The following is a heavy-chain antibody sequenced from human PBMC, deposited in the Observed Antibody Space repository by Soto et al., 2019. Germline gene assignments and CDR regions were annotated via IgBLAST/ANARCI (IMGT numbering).Heavy chain of an antibody. CDR3: ARDRPVPYYYDSSGYYNDAFDI. CDR2: IYHSGST. CDR1: GGSISSSNW. V-gene: IGHV4-4*02. Sequence: SETLSLTCAVSGGSISSSNWWSWVRQPPGKGLEWIGEIYHSGSTNYNPSLKSRVTISVDKSTNQFSLKLSSVTAADTAVYYCARDRPVPYYYDSSGYYNDAFDIWGQGTMVTVSS. D-gene: IGHD3-22*01. J-gene: IGHJ3*02.